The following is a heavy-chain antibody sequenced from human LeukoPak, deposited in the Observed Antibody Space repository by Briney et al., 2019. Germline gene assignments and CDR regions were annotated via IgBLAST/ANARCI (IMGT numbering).Heavy chain of an antibody. CDR2: IASNGGSK. CDR1: GFSFSTYT. D-gene: IGHD2-2*01. J-gene: IGHJ4*02. CDR3: AREYCTTNSCHYWVLGY. Sequence: GGSLRLSCAASGFSFSTYTMCWVRQAPGKGLECVSGIASNGGSKDYANSVKGRFTISRDNSKNTVYLQMGSLRAEDMAVYYCAREYCTTNSCHYWVLGYWGQGTLVTVSS. V-gene: IGHV3-64*01.